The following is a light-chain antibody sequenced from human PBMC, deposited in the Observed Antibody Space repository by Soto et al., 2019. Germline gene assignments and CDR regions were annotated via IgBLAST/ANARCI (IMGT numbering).Light chain of an antibody. Sequence: QSVLTHPPSASVTPGQRFTISCSGISSNIGSNYVYWYQQLPGTAPKLLIYRNNQRPSGVPDRFSGSKSGTSSSLAISGLRSEDEADYYCEEWDESMSGRYVFGTGNXV. CDR1: SSNIGSNY. CDR2: RNN. J-gene: IGLJ1*01. V-gene: IGLV1-47*01. CDR3: EEWDESMSGRYV.